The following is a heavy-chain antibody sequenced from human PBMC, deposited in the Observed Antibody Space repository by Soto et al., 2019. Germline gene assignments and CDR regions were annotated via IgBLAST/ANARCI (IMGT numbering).Heavy chain of an antibody. CDR1: GYTLTELS. Sequence: ASVKVSCKVSGYTLTELSMHWVRQAPGKGLEWMGGFDPEDGETIYAQKFQGRVTMTEDTSTDTAYMELSSLRSEDTAVYYCATGGYSGYDEPFDYWGQGTLVTVSS. J-gene: IGHJ4*02. CDR2: FDPEDGET. V-gene: IGHV1-24*01. D-gene: IGHD5-12*01. CDR3: ATGGYSGYDEPFDY.